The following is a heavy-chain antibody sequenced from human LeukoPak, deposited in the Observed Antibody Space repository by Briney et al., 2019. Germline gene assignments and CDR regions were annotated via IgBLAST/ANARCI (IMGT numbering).Heavy chain of an antibody. V-gene: IGHV4-4*07. J-gene: IGHJ4*02. CDR3: AKNGRFGEVRGDFDH. D-gene: IGHD3-10*01. Sequence: PSETLSLTCSVSGASINSYYWSWIRQPAGKGLEWIGLIYSSGNANYNPSLKSRVTMSVDTSKNHFSLKLSSVTAEDTAVYYCAKNGRFGEVRGDFDHWGQGTLVTVSS. CDR2: IYSSGNA. CDR1: GASINSYY.